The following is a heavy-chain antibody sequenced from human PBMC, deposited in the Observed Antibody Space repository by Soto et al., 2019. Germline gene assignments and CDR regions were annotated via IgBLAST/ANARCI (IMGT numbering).Heavy chain of an antibody. CDR3: ARTRYSSSWYPLDY. CDR1: GGSINGGGYD. CDR2: IYYSGST. J-gene: IGHJ4*02. Sequence: LSLTCTVSGGSINGGGYDWSGIRQHPGKGLEWIGYIYYSGSTYYNPSLKSRVTISVDTSKNQFSLKLSSVTAADTAVYYCARTRYSSSWYPLDYWGQGTLVTVYS. V-gene: IGHV4-31*03. D-gene: IGHD6-13*01.